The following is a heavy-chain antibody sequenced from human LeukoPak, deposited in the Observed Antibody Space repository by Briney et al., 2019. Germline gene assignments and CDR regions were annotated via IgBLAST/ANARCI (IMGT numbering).Heavy chain of an antibody. D-gene: IGHD3-22*01. CDR2: ISPYNGNS. V-gene: IGHV1-18*01. J-gene: IGHJ5*02. Sequence: ASVKVSCKASGYSFISYGISWVRQAPGQGLEWMGWISPYNGNSKYTDKVQGRVTMTTHTSTSKAYMELRSLRSDDTAVYYCARGPAVVNWFDPWGQGSLVTVSS. CDR3: ARGPAVVNWFDP. CDR1: GYSFISYG.